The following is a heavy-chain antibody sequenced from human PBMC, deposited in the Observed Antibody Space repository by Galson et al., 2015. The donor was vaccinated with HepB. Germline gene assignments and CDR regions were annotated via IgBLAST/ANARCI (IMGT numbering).Heavy chain of an antibody. Sequence: CAISGDSVTSNSAAWNWIRQSPSRGLEWLGRIYYRSKWYNDYAVSVKSRVTISPDTSRNQFSLQLDSVIPEDTALYYCARGGVGMAVAIFDNWGQGTLVTVSS. CDR1: GDSVTSNSAA. J-gene: IGHJ4*02. CDR2: IYYRSKWYN. CDR3: ARGGVGMAVAIFDN. D-gene: IGHD6-19*01. V-gene: IGHV6-1*01.